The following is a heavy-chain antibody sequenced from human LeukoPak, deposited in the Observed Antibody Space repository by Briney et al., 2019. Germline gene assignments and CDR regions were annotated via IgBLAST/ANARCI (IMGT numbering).Heavy chain of an antibody. CDR1: GGTFSSYA. CDR3: ASGRATPDAFDI. J-gene: IGHJ3*02. CDR2: IIPIFGTA. Sequence: GASVKVSCKASGGTFSSYAISWVRQAPGQGLEWMGGIIPIFGTANYAQKFQGRVTITADKPTSTAYMELSSLRSEDTAVYYCASGRATPDAFDIWGQGTMVTVSS. D-gene: IGHD1-26*01. V-gene: IGHV1-69*06.